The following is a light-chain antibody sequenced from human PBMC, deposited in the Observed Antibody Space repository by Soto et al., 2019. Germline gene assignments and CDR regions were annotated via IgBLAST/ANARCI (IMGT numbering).Light chain of an antibody. Sequence: SYELTQPPSVSVSPGQTARITCSGDALPKQYAYWYQQKPGQAPVLVIYKDSERPSGIPERFSGSSSGTTVTLTISGVQEEGVGDFYGQPPTSSGPYVVFGGG. V-gene: IGLV3-25*02. CDR3: QPPTSSGPYVV. CDR1: ALPKQY. CDR2: KDS. J-gene: IGLJ2*01.